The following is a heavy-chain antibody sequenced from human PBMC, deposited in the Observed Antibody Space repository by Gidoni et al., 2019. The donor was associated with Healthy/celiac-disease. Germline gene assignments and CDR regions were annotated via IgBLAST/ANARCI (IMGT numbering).Heavy chain of an antibody. CDR3: ARHWWYDSSGPDRRRYAFDI. Sequence: QLQLQESGPGLVKPSETLSLTCTVSGGSISSSSYYWGWIRQPPGKGLEWIGSIYYSGSTYHNPSLKSRVTISVDTHKNQFSMKLSSVTAADTAVYYCARHWWYDSSGPDRRRYAFDIWGQGTMVTVSS. V-gene: IGHV4-39*01. J-gene: IGHJ3*02. CDR1: GGSISSSSYY. D-gene: IGHD3-22*01. CDR2: IYYSGST.